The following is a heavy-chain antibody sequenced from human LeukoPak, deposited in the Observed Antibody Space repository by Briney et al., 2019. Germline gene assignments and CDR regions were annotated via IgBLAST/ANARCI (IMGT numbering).Heavy chain of an antibody. V-gene: IGHV4-30-2*01. D-gene: IGHD2-2*01. Sequence: PSETLSLTCAVSGGSINSGGYSWSWIRQPPGKGLEWIGYISHSGITYNNPSLKSRVTMSVDRSKNQFSLNLNSVTAADTAVYYCARDQQSYPGDAFDIWGQGTLVTVSS. CDR1: GGSINSGGYS. CDR2: ISHSGIT. CDR3: ARDQQSYPGDAFDI. J-gene: IGHJ3*02.